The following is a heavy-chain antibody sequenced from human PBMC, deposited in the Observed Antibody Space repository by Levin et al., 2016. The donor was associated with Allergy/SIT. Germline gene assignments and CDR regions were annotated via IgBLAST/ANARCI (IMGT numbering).Heavy chain of an antibody. V-gene: IGHV3-30*02. J-gene: IGHJ3*02. Sequence: GGSLRLSCAASGFTFSSYGMHWVRQAPGKGLEWVAFIRYDGSNKYYADSVKGRFTISRDNSKNTLYLQMNSLRAEDTAVYYCAKTYYYDSSGYYYGDAFDIWGQGTMVTVSS. CDR3: AKTYYYDSSGYYYGDAFDI. CDR1: GFTFSSYG. CDR2: IRYDGSNK. D-gene: IGHD3-22*01.